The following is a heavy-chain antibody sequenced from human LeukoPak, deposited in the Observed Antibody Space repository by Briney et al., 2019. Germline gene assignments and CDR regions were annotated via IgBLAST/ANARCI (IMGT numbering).Heavy chain of an antibody. D-gene: IGHD1-1*01. CDR1: GGSISSYY. J-gene: IGHJ6*03. Sequence: SETLSLTCTVSGGSISSYYWSWIRQPPGKGLEWIGYIYTSGSTNYNPSLKSRVTISVDTSKNQFSLKLSSVTAADTAVYYCARHLRGTTGTTVGSYYYYYVDVWGKGTTVTVSS. CDR3: ARHLRGTTGTTVGSYYYYYVDV. CDR2: IYTSGST. V-gene: IGHV4-4*09.